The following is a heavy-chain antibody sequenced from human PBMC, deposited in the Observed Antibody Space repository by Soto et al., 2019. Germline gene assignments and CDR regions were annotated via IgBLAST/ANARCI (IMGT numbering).Heavy chain of an antibody. CDR1: GGSISNSSYL. CDR2: VSYSGST. J-gene: IGHJ6*03. CDR3: ARVRISGYCSGGSCYRPHYYMDV. V-gene: IGHV4-39*07. D-gene: IGHD2-15*01. Sequence: SETLSLTCTVSGGSISNSSYLWGWIRQPPGKGLQWIGSVSYSGSTNYNPSLKSRVTISVDTSKNQFSLKLSSVTAADTAVYYCARVRISGYCSGGSCYRPHYYMDVWGKGTTVTVSS.